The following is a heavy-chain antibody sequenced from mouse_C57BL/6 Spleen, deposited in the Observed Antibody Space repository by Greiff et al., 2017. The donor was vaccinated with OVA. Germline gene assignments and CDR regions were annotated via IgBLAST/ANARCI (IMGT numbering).Heavy chain of an antibody. CDR1: GFTFSDYY. Sequence: EVQRVESEGGLVQPGSSMTLSCTASGFTFSDYYMAWVRQVPEKGLEWVANINYDGSSTYYLDSLKSRFILSRDNAKNILYLQMSSLKSEDTAAYYCARDPGAHYGNYFDYWGQGATLTVSS. CDR3: ARDPGAHYGNYFDY. CDR2: INYDGSST. J-gene: IGHJ2*01. D-gene: IGHD2-1*01. V-gene: IGHV5-16*01.